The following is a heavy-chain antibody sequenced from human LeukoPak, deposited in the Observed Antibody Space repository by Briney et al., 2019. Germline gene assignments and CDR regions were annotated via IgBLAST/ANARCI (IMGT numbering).Heavy chain of an antibody. V-gene: IGHV3-20*04. CDR2: LDWNGGGT. J-gene: IGHJ6*03. Sequence: GGSLRLSCAASGFSFDDYGMKWVRHAPGKGLEWVAGLDWNGGGTGYVDSVKGRFTISRDNAKKSLYLQMDSLRGEDTALYFCARAGDTTPYYYYYMDVWGKGTTVIVSS. CDR3: ARAGDTTPYYYYYMDV. D-gene: IGHD2-21*01. CDR1: GFSFDDYG.